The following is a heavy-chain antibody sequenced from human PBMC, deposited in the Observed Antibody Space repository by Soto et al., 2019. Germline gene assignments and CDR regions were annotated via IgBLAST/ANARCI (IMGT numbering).Heavy chain of an antibody. CDR3: ARGKGMEENYYYYGLDI. D-gene: IGHD1-1*01. V-gene: IGHV1-3*01. J-gene: IGHJ6*02. CDR2: VNGGTGQT. Sequence: XSVKVSCKASGYPFITYAMHWVRQAPGQSLEWMGWVNGGTGQTKYSQRFQDRVTIARDASASTAYMELSSLRSEDTAVYYCARGKGMEENYYYYGLDIWGQGTTVTVSS. CDR1: GYPFITYA.